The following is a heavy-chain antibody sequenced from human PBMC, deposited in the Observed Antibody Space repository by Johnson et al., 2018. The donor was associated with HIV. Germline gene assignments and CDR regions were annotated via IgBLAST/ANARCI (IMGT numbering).Heavy chain of an antibody. D-gene: IGHD7-27*01. V-gene: IGHV3-9*01. CDR1: GLTFDDYG. CDR2: INWNSGSI. J-gene: IGHJ3*02. Sequence: VLLVESGGGLVQPGRSLRLSCAASGLTFDDYGMHWVRQAPGKGLEWVSGINWNSGSIGYADSVKGRFTISRDNAKNSLYLQMNSLRAEDTDLFYCAKGTGDKGTIPEDAFDIWGQGTMVTVSS. CDR3: AKGTGDKGTIPEDAFDI.